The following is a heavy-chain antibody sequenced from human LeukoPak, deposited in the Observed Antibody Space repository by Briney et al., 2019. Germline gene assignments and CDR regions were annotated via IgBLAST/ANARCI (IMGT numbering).Heavy chain of an antibody. CDR3: AKDCVTTCFPS. Sequence: GGSLRLSCAASGITFSSYGMHWVRQAPGKGLEWVSAISGSGGSTYYADSVKGRFTISRDNSKNTLYLQMNSLRAEDTAVYYCAKDCVTTCFPSWGQGTLVTVSS. CDR2: ISGSGGST. V-gene: IGHV3-23*01. D-gene: IGHD4-17*01. J-gene: IGHJ5*02. CDR1: GITFSSYG.